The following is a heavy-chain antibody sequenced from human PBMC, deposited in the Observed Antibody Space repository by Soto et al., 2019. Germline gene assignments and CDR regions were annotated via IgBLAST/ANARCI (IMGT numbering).Heavy chain of an antibody. Sequence: GGSLRLSCAAPGFTFSSYGMHWVRQAPGKGLEWVAVIWYDGSNKYYVDSVKGRFTISRDNSKNTLYLQMNSLRAEDTAVYYCARERDSSGYTRLDYWGQGTLVTVSS. CDR3: ARERDSSGYTRLDY. J-gene: IGHJ4*02. V-gene: IGHV3-33*01. D-gene: IGHD3-22*01. CDR2: IWYDGSNK. CDR1: GFTFSSYG.